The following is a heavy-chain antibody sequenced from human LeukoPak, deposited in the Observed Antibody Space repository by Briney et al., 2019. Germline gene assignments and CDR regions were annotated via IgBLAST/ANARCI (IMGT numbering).Heavy chain of an antibody. J-gene: IGHJ4*02. CDR1: GFTFSSYW. CDR3: AREGGSSFDY. V-gene: IGHV3-74*01. Sequence: GGSLRLSCSASGFTFSSYWMHWVRQAPGKGLVWVSRIYSDGSSATYADSVKGRFTISRDNAKNTLFLQMNSLRAEDAAVYYCAREGGSSFDYWGQGTLVSVSS. D-gene: IGHD3-16*01. CDR2: IYSDGSSA.